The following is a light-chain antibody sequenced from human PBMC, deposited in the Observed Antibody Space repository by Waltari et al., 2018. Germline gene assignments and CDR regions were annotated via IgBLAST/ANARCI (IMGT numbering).Light chain of an antibody. CDR3: SSYSPSTTLGI. CDR1: STDVGGYNY. Sequence: QSALTQPASVSGSPGQSITISCTGTSTDVGGYNYVSWYQQHPGKAPKLLIYNVNNRPSVISNRFSGSKSGNTASLTISGLQDEDEADYYCSSYSPSTTLGIFGGGTRLTVL. CDR2: NVN. V-gene: IGLV2-14*03. J-gene: IGLJ2*01.